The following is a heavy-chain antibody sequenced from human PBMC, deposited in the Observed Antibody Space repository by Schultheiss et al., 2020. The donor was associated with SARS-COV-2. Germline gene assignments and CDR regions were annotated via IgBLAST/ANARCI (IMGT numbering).Heavy chain of an antibody. CDR2: IYLSGST. Sequence: SETLSLTCTVSGGSISSGGYYWSWIRQHPGKGLEWIGYIYLSGSTHYNPSLKSRVTTSADTSRNQFSLRLRSVTAADTAVYYCARDGAATRFGLRVSGVSRFDPWGQGTLVTVSS. J-gene: IGHJ5*02. CDR3: ARDGAATRFGLRVSGVSRFDP. D-gene: IGHD2-15*01. V-gene: IGHV4-31*03. CDR1: GGSISSGGYY.